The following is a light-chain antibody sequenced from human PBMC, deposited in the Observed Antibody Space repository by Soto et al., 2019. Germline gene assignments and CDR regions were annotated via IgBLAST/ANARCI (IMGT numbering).Light chain of an antibody. Sequence: DIQMTQSPSTLSASIGDTVTITCRTSQSVDTWLAWYQHKAGKAPKLLIYRASSLATGVPSRFSGSGSGTAFTLTITSLQPDDFATYYCQHYNDYSLVFGHGTQVEIK. CDR1: QSVDTW. CDR2: RAS. V-gene: IGKV1-5*03. J-gene: IGKJ1*01. CDR3: QHYNDYSLV.